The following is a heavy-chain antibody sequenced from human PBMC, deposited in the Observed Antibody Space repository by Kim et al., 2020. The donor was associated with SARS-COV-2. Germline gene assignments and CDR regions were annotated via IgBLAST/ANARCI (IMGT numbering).Heavy chain of an antibody. CDR2: ST. J-gene: IGHJ3*02. CDR3: ALPMVRAFDI. D-gene: IGHD3-10*01. V-gene: IGHV4-34*01. Sequence: STNYTPSLKSRVTISVDTSKTQFSLKLSSVTAADTAVYYCALPMVRAFDIWGQGTMVTVSS.